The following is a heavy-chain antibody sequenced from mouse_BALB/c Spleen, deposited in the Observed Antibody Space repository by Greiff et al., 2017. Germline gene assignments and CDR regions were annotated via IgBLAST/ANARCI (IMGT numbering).Heavy chain of an antibody. CDR1: GFSLTSYG. V-gene: IGHV2-9*02. CDR3: ATYGYSLAY. D-gene: IGHD2-2*01. CDR2: IWAGGSK. Sequence: QVQLKQSGPGLVQPSQSLSITCTVSGFSLTSYGVHWVRQPPGKGLEWLGVIWAGGSKNYNSALMSRLSISKDNSKSQVFLKMNSLQTDDTAMYYCATYGYSLAYWGQGTLVTVSA. J-gene: IGHJ3*01.